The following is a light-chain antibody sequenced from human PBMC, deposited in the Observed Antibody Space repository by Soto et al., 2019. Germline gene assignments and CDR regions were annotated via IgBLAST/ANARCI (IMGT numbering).Light chain of an antibody. CDR1: QSVSSN. V-gene: IGKV3-15*01. CDR3: QQYNNWPWT. Sequence: EIVMTQSPATLSVSPGERATLSCRASQSVSSNLAWYQQKPGQAPRLLIYGASTRATCIPARFSGSGSGTEFPLTISSLQSEDFAVYSCQQYNNWPWTFGQGNKVEIK. J-gene: IGKJ1*01. CDR2: GAS.